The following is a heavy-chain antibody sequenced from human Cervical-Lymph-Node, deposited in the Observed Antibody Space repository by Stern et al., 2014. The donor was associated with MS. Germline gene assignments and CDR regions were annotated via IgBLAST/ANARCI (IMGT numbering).Heavy chain of an antibody. Sequence: VQLVQSGPEVKRPGESLKISCQASGYTFTSYWIGWVRQMPGKGLEWIAIIFPGGSVISYSPSFQGQVPISADKSSSTAYLQWNNLKASDTAIYYCARQRYFDYWGQGTLVTVSS. V-gene: IGHV5-51*01. CDR3: ARQRYFDY. J-gene: IGHJ4*02. CDR1: GYTFTSYW. CDR2: IFPGGSVI.